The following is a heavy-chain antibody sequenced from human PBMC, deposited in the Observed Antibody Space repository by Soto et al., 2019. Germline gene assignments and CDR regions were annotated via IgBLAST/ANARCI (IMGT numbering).Heavy chain of an antibody. CDR3: ARNPSHLCASTSCYAFDM. V-gene: IGHV4-31*03. Sequence: SETLSLTCSVSGGSISSGAYYWNWIRHHPRNGLEWIGYIYYSGTTYYNPSLGSRVSISADTSKNQFSLKPNSVTVADTAVYYCARNPSHLCASTSCYAFDMWGQGTLVTV. J-gene: IGHJ3*02. CDR1: GGSISSGAYY. CDR2: IYYSGTT. D-gene: IGHD2-2*01.